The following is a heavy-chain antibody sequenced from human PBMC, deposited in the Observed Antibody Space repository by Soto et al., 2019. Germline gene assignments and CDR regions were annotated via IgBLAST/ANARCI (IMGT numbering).Heavy chain of an antibody. Sequence: QVQLVQSGAEVKKPGASVKVSCKASGYTFTSYGISWVRQAPGQGLEWMGWISAYNGNTNYAQKLQGRVTMTTDTSTSTAHLGLRSLRADEPAVYYCAREKGGPQLSEAFDYWGQGTLVTVSS. V-gene: IGHV1-18*01. CDR2: ISAYNGNT. D-gene: IGHD2-2*01. CDR1: GYTFTSYG. J-gene: IGHJ4*02. CDR3: AREKGGPQLSEAFDY.